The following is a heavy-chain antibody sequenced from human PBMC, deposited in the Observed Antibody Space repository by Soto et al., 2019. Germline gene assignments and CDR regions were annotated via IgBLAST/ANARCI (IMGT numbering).Heavy chain of an antibody. CDR1: GYTLTELS. Sequence: ASVKVSCKVSGYTLTELSMHWVRQAPGKGLEWMGGFDPEDGETIYAQKFQGRVTMTEDTSTDTAYMELSSLRSEDMAVYYCATKLPYCSSTSCYYAFDIRGQGTMVTVSS. V-gene: IGHV1-24*01. CDR2: FDPEDGET. CDR3: ATKLPYCSSTSCYYAFDI. D-gene: IGHD2-2*01. J-gene: IGHJ3*02.